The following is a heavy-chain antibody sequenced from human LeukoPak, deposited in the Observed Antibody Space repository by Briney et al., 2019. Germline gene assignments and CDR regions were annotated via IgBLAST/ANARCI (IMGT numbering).Heavy chain of an antibody. J-gene: IGHJ5*02. CDR1: GGSFSGYY. CDR2: INHSGST. D-gene: IGHD6-13*01. CDR3: ARDPGIAAAVSWFDP. Sequence: SETLSLTCAVYGGSFSGYYWSWIRQPPGKGLEWIGEINHSGSTNYNPSLKSRVTISEDTSKNQFSLKLSSVTAADTAVYYCARDPGIAAAVSWFDPWGQGTLVTVSS. V-gene: IGHV4-34*01.